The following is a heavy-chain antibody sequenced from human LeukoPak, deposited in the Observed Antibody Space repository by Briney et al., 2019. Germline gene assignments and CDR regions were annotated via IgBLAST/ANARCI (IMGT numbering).Heavy chain of an antibody. V-gene: IGHV4-34*01. J-gene: IGHJ4*02. Sequence: SETLSLTCAVYGGSFSGYYWSWIRQPPGKGLEWIGEINHSGSTNYNPSLKSRVTISVDTSKNQFSLKLSSVTAADTAVYYCARPLEYSSSYDFDYWGQGTLVTVSS. CDR1: GGSFSGYY. CDR3: ARPLEYSSSYDFDY. CDR2: INHSGST. D-gene: IGHD6-6*01.